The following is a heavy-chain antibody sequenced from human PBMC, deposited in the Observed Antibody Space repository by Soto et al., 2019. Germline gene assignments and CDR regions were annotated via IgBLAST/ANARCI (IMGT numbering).Heavy chain of an antibody. D-gene: IGHD3-3*01. Sequence: GASVKVSCKASGGTFSSYTISWVRQAPGQGLEWMGRIIPILGIANYAQKFQGRVTITADKSTSTAYMELSSLRSEDTAVYYCAREYYDFWSGFRTQDLSFYYMDVWGKGTTVTVSS. CDR1: GGTFSSYT. CDR3: AREYYDFWSGFRTQDLSFYYMDV. V-gene: IGHV1-69*04. J-gene: IGHJ6*03. CDR2: IIPILGIA.